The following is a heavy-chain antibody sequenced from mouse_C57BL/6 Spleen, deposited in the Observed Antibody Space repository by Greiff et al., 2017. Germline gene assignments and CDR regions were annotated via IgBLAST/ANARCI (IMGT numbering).Heavy chain of an antibody. D-gene: IGHD1-1*01. J-gene: IGHJ2*01. CDR1: GFTFSSYA. CDR2: ISDGGSYT. Sequence: EVKVVESGGGLVKPGGSLKLSCAASGFTFSSYAMSWVRQTPEKRLEWVATISDGGSYTYYPDNVKGRFTISRDNAKNNLYLQMSHLKSEDTAMYYCARAYYYGSSPWYFDYWGQGTTRTVSS. V-gene: IGHV5-4*03. CDR3: ARAYYYGSSPWYFDY.